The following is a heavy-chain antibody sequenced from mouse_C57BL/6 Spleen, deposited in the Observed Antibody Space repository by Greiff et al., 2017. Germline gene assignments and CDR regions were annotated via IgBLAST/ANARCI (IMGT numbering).Heavy chain of an antibody. V-gene: IGHV5-4*03. J-gene: IGHJ2*01. D-gene: IGHD1-1*01. CDR1: GFTFSSYA. CDR2: ISDGGSYT. CDR3: ARALLLRSTYYCDY. Sequence: EVKVVESGGGLVKPGGSLKLSCAASGFTFSSYAMSWVRQTPEKRLEWVATISDGGSYTYYPDNVKGRCTISRDNAKNNLYLQMRHLKSEDTSMYYCARALLLRSTYYCDYWGQGTTLTVSS.